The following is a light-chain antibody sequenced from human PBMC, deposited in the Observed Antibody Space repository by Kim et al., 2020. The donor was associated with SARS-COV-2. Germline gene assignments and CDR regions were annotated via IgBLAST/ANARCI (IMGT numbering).Light chain of an antibody. CDR2: YDS. CDR3: QVWDSSSDHV. V-gene: IGLV3-21*04. J-gene: IGLJ1*01. Sequence: VAPGKTARITCGGNNIGSKSVHWYQQKPGQAPVLVIYYDSDRPSGIPERFSGSNSGNTATLTISRVEAGDEADYYCQVWDSSSDHVFGTGTKVTVL. CDR1: NIGSKS.